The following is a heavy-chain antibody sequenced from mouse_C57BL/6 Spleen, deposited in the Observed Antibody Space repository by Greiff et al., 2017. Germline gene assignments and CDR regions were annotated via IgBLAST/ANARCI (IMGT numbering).Heavy chain of an antibody. Sequence: EVMLVESGEGLVKPGGSLKLSCAASGFTFSSYAMSWVRQTPEKRLEWVAYISSGGDYIYYADTVKGRFTISRDNARNTLYLQMSSLKSEDTAMYYCTRDYYGYDDYFDYWGQGTTLTVSS. J-gene: IGHJ2*01. D-gene: IGHD2-2*01. CDR2: ISSGGDYI. CDR1: GFTFSSYA. V-gene: IGHV5-9-1*02. CDR3: TRDYYGYDDYFDY.